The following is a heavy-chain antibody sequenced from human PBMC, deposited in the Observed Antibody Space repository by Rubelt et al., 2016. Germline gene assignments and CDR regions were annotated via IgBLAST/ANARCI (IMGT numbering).Heavy chain of an antibody. CDR1: GGSISSSGYY. CDR3: ARHSPALYWWFDL. D-gene: IGHD6-25*01. J-gene: IGHJ2*01. CDR2: ISYSGST. V-gene: IGHV4-39*01. Sequence: QLQLQESGPGLVKPSETLSLTCTVSGGSISSSGYYWGWIRQSPGKGLEWIGSISYSGSTYYNLSLKSRVTISVDTSKNQVSLGLGYVTAADTAVYYGARHSPALYWWFDLWGRGTLVVVSS.